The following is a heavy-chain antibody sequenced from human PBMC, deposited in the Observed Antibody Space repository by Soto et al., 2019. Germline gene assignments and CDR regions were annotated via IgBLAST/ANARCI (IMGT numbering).Heavy chain of an antibody. CDR1: GGSFSGYY. Sequence: PSETLSLTCAVYGGSFSGYYWSWIRQPPGKGLEWIGEINHSGSTNYNPSLKSRVTISVDTSKNQFSLKLSSVTAADTAVYYCATEVQQQLVGLRRYFQHWGQGTLVTVSS. CDR3: ATEVQQQLVGLRRYFQH. CDR2: INHSGST. V-gene: IGHV4-34*01. J-gene: IGHJ1*01. D-gene: IGHD6-13*01.